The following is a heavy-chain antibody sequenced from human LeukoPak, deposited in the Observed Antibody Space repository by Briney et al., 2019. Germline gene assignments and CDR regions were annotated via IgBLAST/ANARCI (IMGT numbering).Heavy chain of an antibody. CDR2: ISPNSGGT. CDR1: GYTFTGYY. CDR3: XRXXKFRAAAGHKGSFWFDP. J-gene: IGHJ5*02. D-gene: IGHD6-13*01. Sequence: ASVKVSCKASGYTFTGYYMHWVRQAPGQGLEWMGWISPNSGGTNYAQKFQGRVTMTRDTSISTAYMELSRLRSDDTAVYYCXRXXKFRAAAGHKGSFWFDPWGQGTLVTVSS. V-gene: IGHV1-2*02.